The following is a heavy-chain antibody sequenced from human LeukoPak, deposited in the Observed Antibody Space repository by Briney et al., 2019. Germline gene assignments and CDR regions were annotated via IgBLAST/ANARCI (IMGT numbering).Heavy chain of an antibody. J-gene: IGHJ4*02. Sequence: GGSLRLSCTTSGFTFTDYWMTWVRQAPGKGLEWVANINQDGSKKFYVDSVKGRFTISRDNSKNMLYLQMNSLRAEDTAVYYCAKAHPTYYYDSSEYYFDYWGQGILVTVSS. CDR2: INQDGSKK. V-gene: IGHV3-7*03. CDR1: GFTFTDYW. D-gene: IGHD3-22*01. CDR3: AKAHPTYYYDSSEYYFDY.